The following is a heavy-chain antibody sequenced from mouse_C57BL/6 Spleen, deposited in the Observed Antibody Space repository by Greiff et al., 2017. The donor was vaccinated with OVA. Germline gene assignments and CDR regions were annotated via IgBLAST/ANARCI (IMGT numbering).Heavy chain of an antibody. CDR2: IDPSDSYT. CDR3: ARSYYDYDGLDY. CDR1: GYTFTSYW. D-gene: IGHD2-4*01. J-gene: IGHJ2*01. V-gene: IGHV1-69*01. Sequence: QVQLKQPGAELVMPGASVKLSCKASGYTFTSYWMHWVKQRPGQGLEWIGEIDPSDSYTNYNQKFKGKSTLTVDKSSSTAYMQLSSLTSEDSAVYYCARSYYDYDGLDYWGQGTTLTVSS.